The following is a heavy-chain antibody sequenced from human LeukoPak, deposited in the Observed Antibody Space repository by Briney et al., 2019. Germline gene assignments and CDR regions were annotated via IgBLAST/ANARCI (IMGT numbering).Heavy chain of an antibody. J-gene: IGHJ6*04. Sequence: AETLSLTCAIYGGSFSNYYWSWIRQSPGKGLEWIGEINYSGSTSYNLPLKSRVTISVDMSKNQFALDLSSVTAADTAVYYCASLRTRYHQYDLDVWGNGTPVTVSS. V-gene: IGHV4-34*01. CDR3: ASLRTRYHQYDLDV. CDR2: INYSGST. CDR1: GGSFSNYY.